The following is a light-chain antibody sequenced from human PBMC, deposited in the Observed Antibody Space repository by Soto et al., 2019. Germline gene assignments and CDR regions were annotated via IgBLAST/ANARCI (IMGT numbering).Light chain of an antibody. CDR1: SSDVGGYNY. Sequence: QSALTQPASVSGSPGQSITISCTGTSSDVGGYNYVSWYQHHPGKAPKLLIYDVNHRPSGVSDRFSGSKSGNTASLTISGLQTEDEADYYCSSYTSINTVVFGGGTKVTVL. CDR3: SSYTSINTVV. V-gene: IGLV2-14*01. CDR2: DVN. J-gene: IGLJ2*01.